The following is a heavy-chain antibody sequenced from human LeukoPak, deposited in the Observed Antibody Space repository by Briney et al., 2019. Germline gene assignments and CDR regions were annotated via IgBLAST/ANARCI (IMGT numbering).Heavy chain of an antibody. D-gene: IGHD3-9*01. J-gene: IGHJ4*02. CDR3: AKEAYYDILTGYLLDY. CDR1: GFTLSSYA. CDR2: ISGSSGIT. V-gene: IGHV3-23*01. Sequence: GGSLRLSCAATGFTLSSYAMTWVRQAPGEGLEWVSGISGSSGITYYADSVKGRFTISRDISKNMLYLQMNSLRAEDTAVYHCAKEAYYDILTGYLLDYWGQGTLVTVSS.